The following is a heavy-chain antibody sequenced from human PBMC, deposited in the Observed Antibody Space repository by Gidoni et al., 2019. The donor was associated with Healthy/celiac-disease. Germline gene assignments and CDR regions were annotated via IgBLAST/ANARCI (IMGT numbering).Heavy chain of an antibody. V-gene: IGHV3-74*01. D-gene: IGHD4-17*01. J-gene: IGHJ6*02. CDR2: INSDGSST. CDR3: AREGAYDYGDYLVPPYGMDV. CDR1: GFTFSSYW. Sequence: EVQLVESGGGLVQPGGSLRLSCAASGFTFSSYWMHWVRQAPGKGLVWVSRINSDGSSTSYADSGKGRFTISRDNAKNTLYLQMNSLRAEDTAVYYCAREGAYDYGDYLVPPYGMDVWGQGTTVTVSS.